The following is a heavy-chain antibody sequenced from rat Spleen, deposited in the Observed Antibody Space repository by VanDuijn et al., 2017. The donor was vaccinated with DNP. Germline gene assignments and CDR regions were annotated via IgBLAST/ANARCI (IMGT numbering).Heavy chain of an antibody. Sequence: EVQLVESGGGLVQPGRSLKLSCAASGFTFSDYSMAWVRQAPKKGLEWVASITSSGGSTYYPDSVKGRFTISRDNAKNTLYLQMNSLRSEDTATYYCARGGYYGSNGDYWGQGTLVTVSS. CDR2: ITSSGGST. D-gene: IGHD1-6*01. V-gene: IGHV5-7*01. CDR1: GFTFSDYS. J-gene: IGHJ3*01. CDR3: ARGGYYGSNGDY.